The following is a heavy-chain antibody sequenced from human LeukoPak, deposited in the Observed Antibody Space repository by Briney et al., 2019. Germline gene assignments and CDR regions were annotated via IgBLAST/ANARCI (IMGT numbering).Heavy chain of an antibody. V-gene: IGHV4-61*02. Sequence: SQTLSLTCTVSGGSISSGSYYWSWIRQPAGEALEWIGRISTSGRTNYNPSLKSRVTISVDTSKNQFSLKLSSVTAADTAVYYCARAANWNYGTYYYYYMDVWGKGTTVTVSS. CDR2: ISTSGRT. CDR1: GGSISSGSYY. J-gene: IGHJ6*03. CDR3: ARAANWNYGTYYYYYMDV. D-gene: IGHD1-7*01.